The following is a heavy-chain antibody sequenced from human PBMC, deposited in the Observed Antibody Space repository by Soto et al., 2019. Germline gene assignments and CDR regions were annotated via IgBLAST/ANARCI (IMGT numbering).Heavy chain of an antibody. CDR1: GGSFSGYY. CDR2: INHSGST. V-gene: IGHV4-34*01. CDR3: ARVRESVIENDSNPDAFDI. Sequence: SETLSLTCAVYGGSFSGYYWSWIRQPPGKGLEWIGEINHSGSTNYNPSLKSRVTISVDTSKNQFSLKLSSVTAADTAVYYCARVRESVIENDSNPDAFDIWGQGTMVTVSS. J-gene: IGHJ3*02. D-gene: IGHD3-22*01.